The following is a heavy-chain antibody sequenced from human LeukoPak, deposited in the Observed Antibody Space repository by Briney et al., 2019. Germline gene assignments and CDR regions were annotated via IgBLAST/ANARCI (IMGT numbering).Heavy chain of an antibody. CDR1: GGSISGHY. D-gene: IGHD3-16*01. CDR2: IHYSGKA. CDR3: ARFGVDYDMDV. V-gene: IGHV4-59*11. Sequence: PSETLSLTCTASGGSISGHYWTWVRQPPGEGLEWIGQIHYSGKADYNPSLRSRITISVDTSKNQMSLEVTSVTAADTAVYYCARFGVDYDMDVWGQGTTVTVS. J-gene: IGHJ6*02.